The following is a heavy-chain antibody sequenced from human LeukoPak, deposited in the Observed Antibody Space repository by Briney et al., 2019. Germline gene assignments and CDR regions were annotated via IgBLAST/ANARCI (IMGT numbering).Heavy chain of an antibody. J-gene: IGHJ4*02. CDR3: ARVEVIGSTRYFDY. CDR2: IYYVGNT. Sequence: PSQTLSLTCTVSSGSISSCGNYWSWLRQLPGKGLEWIGYIYYVGNTNYNPSLKSRLSMSVDTSNNQFSLRLTSVTAADTAVYYCARVEVIGSTRYFDYWGQGAMVSVSS. V-gene: IGHV4-31*03. CDR1: SGSISSCGNY. D-gene: IGHD3-16*02.